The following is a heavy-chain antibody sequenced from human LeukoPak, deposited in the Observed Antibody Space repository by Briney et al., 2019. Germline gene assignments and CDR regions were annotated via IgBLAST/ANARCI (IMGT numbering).Heavy chain of an antibody. Sequence: GGSLRLSCAVSGFTFSTYEMDWVRQAPGKGLEWVSYISSSGSTIYYADSVKGRFTISRDNAKNSLYLQMNSLRAEDTAVYSCARASGPFDYWGQGTLVTVSS. CDR1: GFTFSTYE. CDR2: ISSSGSTI. V-gene: IGHV3-48*03. J-gene: IGHJ4*02. CDR3: ARASGPFDY. D-gene: IGHD3-10*01.